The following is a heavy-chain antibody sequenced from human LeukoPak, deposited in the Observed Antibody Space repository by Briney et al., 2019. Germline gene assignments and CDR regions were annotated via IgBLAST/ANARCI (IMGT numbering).Heavy chain of an antibody. Sequence: GASVKVSCKAFGYTFTGYYMHWVRQAPGQGLEWMGWINPNSGGTNYAQKFQGRVTMTRDTSISTAYMELSRLRSDDTAVYYCARGGYYGSGSPQYWGQGTLVTVSS. CDR3: ARGGYYGSGSPQY. V-gene: IGHV1-2*02. CDR2: INPNSGGT. D-gene: IGHD3-10*01. CDR1: GYTFTGYY. J-gene: IGHJ4*02.